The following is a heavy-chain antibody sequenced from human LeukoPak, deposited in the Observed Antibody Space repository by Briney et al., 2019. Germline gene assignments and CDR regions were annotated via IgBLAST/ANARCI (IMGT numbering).Heavy chain of an antibody. J-gene: IGHJ1*01. Sequence: GSLRLSCAASGFTFSSYWMHWVRQAPGKGLVWVSRINSDGSSTSYADSVKGRFTISRDNAKNTLYLQMNSLRAEDTAVYYCARDYSGSYYSGNFQHWGQGTLVTVSS. CDR2: INSDGSST. CDR3: ARDYSGSYYSGNFQH. V-gene: IGHV3-74*01. CDR1: GFTFSSYW. D-gene: IGHD1-26*01.